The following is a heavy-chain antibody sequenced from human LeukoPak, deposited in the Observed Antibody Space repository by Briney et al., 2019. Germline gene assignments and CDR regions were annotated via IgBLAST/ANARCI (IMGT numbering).Heavy chain of an antibody. CDR3: ARGGVRGYSGYDTVGRLMGY. D-gene: IGHD5-12*01. J-gene: IGHJ4*02. V-gene: IGHV4-34*01. CDR2: INHSGST. Sequence: PSETLSLTCAVYGGSFSGYYWSWIRQPPGKGLEWIGEINHSGSTNYNPSLRSRVTISVDTSKNQFSLKLSSVTAADTAVYYCARGGVRGYSGYDTVGRLMGYWGQGTLVTVSS. CDR1: GGSFSGYY.